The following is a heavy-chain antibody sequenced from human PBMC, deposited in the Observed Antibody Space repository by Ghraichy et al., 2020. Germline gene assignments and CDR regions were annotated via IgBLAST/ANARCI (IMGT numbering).Heavy chain of an antibody. J-gene: IGHJ6*03. CDR1: GGSISSFY. Sequence: SETLSLTCSISGGSISSFYWNWIRQPPGKGLEWIGSLYYSGNTNYNPSLTSRVTMSVDASKNHFSLRLSSVTAADTAAYYCARESRFWSGDYYYYMDVWGKGTTVTVSS. D-gene: IGHD3-3*01. V-gene: IGHV4-59*01. CDR2: LYYSGNT. CDR3: ARESRFWSGDYYYYMDV.